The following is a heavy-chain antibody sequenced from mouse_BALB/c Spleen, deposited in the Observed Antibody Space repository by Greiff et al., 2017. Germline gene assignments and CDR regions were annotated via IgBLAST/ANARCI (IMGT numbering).Heavy chain of an antibody. CDR3: ARSYDGYYGAMDY. Sequence: VKLVESGPGLVAPSQSLSITCTVSGFSLTSYGVHWVRQPPGKGLEWLGVIWAGGSTNYNSALMSRLSISKDNSKSQVFLKMNSLQTDDTAMYYCARSYDGYYGAMDYWGQGTSVTVSS. CDR1: GFSLTSYG. CDR2: IWAGGST. D-gene: IGHD2-3*01. J-gene: IGHJ4*01. V-gene: IGHV2-9*02.